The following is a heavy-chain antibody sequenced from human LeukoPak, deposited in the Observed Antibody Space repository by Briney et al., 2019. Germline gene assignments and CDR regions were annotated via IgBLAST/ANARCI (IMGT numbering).Heavy chain of an antibody. Sequence: SVKVSCKASGGTFSSYAISWVRQAPGQGLEWMGGIIPIFGTASYAQKFQGRVTITADESTSTAYMELSSLRSEDTAVYYCARDGYYYDSSGYYYYLGDAFDIWGQGTMVTVSS. V-gene: IGHV1-69*01. J-gene: IGHJ3*02. CDR2: IIPIFGTA. D-gene: IGHD3-22*01. CDR3: ARDGYYYDSSGYYYYLGDAFDI. CDR1: GGTFSSYA.